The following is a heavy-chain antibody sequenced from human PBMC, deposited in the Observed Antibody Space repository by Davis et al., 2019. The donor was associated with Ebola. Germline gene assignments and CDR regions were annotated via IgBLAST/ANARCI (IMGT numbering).Heavy chain of an antibody. J-gene: IGHJ4*02. V-gene: IGHV4-4*07. Sequence: PSETLSLTCSVSGGAVTYYYWNWIRQDAGKGLEWIGRIHTGEDGNYNPSLKSRVTMSVDTSKNQFSLKLNSLTAADTAVYYCARGGQAAAGKFDLWGQGTLVTVAS. CDR2: IHTGEDG. CDR1: GGAVTYYY. CDR3: ARGGQAAAGKFDL. D-gene: IGHD6-13*01.